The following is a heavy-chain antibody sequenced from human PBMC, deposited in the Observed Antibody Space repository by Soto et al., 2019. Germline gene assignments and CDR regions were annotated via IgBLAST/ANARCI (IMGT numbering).Heavy chain of an antibody. Sequence: GASVKVSCKASGYSFTNNDVSWVRQATGQGLEWMGWMNPGSGDTGYAQKFQGRVTMTRDISIATACMELNSLRAEDTALYYCAKTPLTILPGIFWFDPWGQGTLVTVSS. CDR1: GYSFTNND. V-gene: IGHV1-8*01. CDR2: MNPGSGDT. CDR3: AKTPLTILPGIFWFDP. D-gene: IGHD3-3*01. J-gene: IGHJ5*02.